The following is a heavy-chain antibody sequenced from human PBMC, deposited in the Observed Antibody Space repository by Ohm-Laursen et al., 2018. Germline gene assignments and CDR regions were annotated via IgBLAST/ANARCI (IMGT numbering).Heavy chain of an antibody. J-gene: IGHJ4*02. CDR1: GFTFSSYG. V-gene: IGHV3-30*18. Sequence: SLRLSCTASGFTFSSYGMHWVRQAPGKGLEWVAVISYNGSNKYYADSVKGRFTISRDNSKNTLYLQMNSLRAEDTAVYYCAKDRSTRGAARPNYYFDYWGQGTLVTVSS. CDR2: ISYNGSNK. CDR3: AKDRSTRGAARPNYYFDY. D-gene: IGHD6-6*01.